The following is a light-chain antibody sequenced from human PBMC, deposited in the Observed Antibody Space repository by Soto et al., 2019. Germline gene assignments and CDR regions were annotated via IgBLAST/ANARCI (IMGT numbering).Light chain of an antibody. Sequence: DIQMTQSPSSVSASVGDTVTITCRASQFINNWVAWYQQKPGKAPNVLIHGASNLHSGVPSRFSGSQFGTECTLTITSLQPEDFATYFCHQANTFPLTFGQGTKVEIK. CDR1: QFINNW. CDR2: GAS. V-gene: IGKV1D-12*01. CDR3: HQANTFPLT. J-gene: IGKJ2*01.